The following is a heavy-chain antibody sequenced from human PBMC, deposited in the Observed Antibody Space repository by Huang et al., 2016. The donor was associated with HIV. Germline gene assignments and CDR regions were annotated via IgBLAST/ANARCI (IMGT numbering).Heavy chain of an antibody. CDR3: AMSLRYQYDSRSYWGRYFDY. Sequence: QVQLEQSGPAVRKPGSSVKVSCQASGGSFSDQIISWVRQAPGQRFEWMGGIIPLFRWPAYAQEFKGRVTMTADEPTATIYMELNSLTSEDTAVYYCAMSLRYQYDSRSYWGRYFDYWGQGTLVTVSS. CDR1: GGSFSDQI. D-gene: IGHD3-16*01. V-gene: IGHV1-69*01. J-gene: IGHJ4*02. CDR2: IIPLFRWP.